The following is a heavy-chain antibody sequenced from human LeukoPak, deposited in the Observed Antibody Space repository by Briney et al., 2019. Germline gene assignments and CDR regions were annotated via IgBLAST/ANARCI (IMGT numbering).Heavy chain of an antibody. J-gene: IGHJ6*03. V-gene: IGHV3-21*01. CDR2: ISSSSSYI. CDR3: ASYPSHDYGDYADYYYYMDV. CDR1: GFTFSSYS. Sequence: GGSQRLSCAASGFTFSSYSMNWVCQAPGKGLEWVSSISSSSSYIYYADSVKGRFTISRDNAKNSLYLQMNSLRAEDTAVYYCASYPSHDYGDYADYYYYMDVWGKGTTVTISS. D-gene: IGHD4-17*01.